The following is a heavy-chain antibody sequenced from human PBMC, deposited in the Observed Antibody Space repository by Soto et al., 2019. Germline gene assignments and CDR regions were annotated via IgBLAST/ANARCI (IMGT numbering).Heavy chain of an antibody. D-gene: IGHD5-12*01. CDR1: GFTLSAYS. CDR3: ARPHLDRPTNYGLDV. Sequence: EVQLVESGGGLVQPGGSLRLSCAASGFTLSAYSMNWVRQAPGKGLERISFINSGSDTIYYGDSVKGRFTISRDNAKNALYLQMNSLRDDDTAGYYCARPHLDRPTNYGLDVWGQGTTVTVSS. V-gene: IGHV3-48*02. CDR2: INSGSDTI. J-gene: IGHJ6*02.